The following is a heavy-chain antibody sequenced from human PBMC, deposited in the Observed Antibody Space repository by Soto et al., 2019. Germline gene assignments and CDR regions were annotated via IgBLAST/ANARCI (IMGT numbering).Heavy chain of an antibody. D-gene: IGHD5-18*01. CDR1: GFTFGGYA. Sequence: SLGLSCTGSGFTFGGYAMSWFRQAPGKGLDWVGFIRSKAYSRTTEYAASVMGRFTXSXXDXXXIXYXHXNDLXTEDTAVYYCARVASHVETSMVYLDFWGQGTRV. CDR2: IRSKAYSRTT. CDR3: ARVASHVETSMVYLDF. V-gene: IGHV3-49*03. J-gene: IGHJ4*02.